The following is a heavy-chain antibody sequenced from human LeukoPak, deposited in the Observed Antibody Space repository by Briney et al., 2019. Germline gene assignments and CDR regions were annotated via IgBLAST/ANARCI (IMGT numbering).Heavy chain of an antibody. J-gene: IGHJ4*02. V-gene: IGHV3-30*02. D-gene: IGHD4-17*01. CDR1: GFTFSSYG. CDR2: IRYDGSNK. Sequence: GGSLRLSCAASGFTFSSYGMHWVRQAPGKGLEWVAFIRYDGSNKYYADSVKGRFTISRDDAKNLLYLDMNSLRAEDTAVYYCARGHTAVTRHFDFWGQGTLVTVSS. CDR3: ARGHTAVTRHFDF.